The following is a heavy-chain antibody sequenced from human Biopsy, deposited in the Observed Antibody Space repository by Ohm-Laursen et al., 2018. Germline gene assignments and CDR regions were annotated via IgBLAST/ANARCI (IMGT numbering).Heavy chain of an antibody. Sequence: GTLSLTCTVSGGSMSNNNYYWGWIRQPPVKGLEWIGSIFYRGSTHYKPSLKSRVNISVDTSKNQFSLKLNSVTAADTAVYYCARDYDTSGYYYVSWGQGTLVTVSS. CDR3: ARDYDTSGYYYVS. V-gene: IGHV4-39*01. D-gene: IGHD3-22*01. CDR2: IFYRGST. CDR1: GGSMSNNNYY. J-gene: IGHJ5*02.